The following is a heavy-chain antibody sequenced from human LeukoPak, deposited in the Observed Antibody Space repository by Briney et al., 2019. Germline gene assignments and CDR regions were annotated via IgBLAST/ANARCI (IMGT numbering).Heavy chain of an antibody. CDR3: ARGSSGWSRHYYFDY. CDR1: GFTFSSYG. Sequence: PGGSLRPSCAASGFTFSSYGMSWVRQAPGKGLEWVSSISSSSSYIYYADSVKGRFTISRDNAKNSLYLQMNSLRAEDTAVYYCARGSSGWSRHYYFDYWGQGTLVTVSS. D-gene: IGHD6-19*01. J-gene: IGHJ4*02. CDR2: ISSSSSYI. V-gene: IGHV3-21*01.